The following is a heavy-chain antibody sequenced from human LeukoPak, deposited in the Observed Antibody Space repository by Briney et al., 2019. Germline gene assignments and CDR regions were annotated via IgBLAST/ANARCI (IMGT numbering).Heavy chain of an antibody. Sequence: GGSLRLSCAASGFTFSDYYMSWIRQAPGKGLEWVSYISSSGSTIYYADSVKGRFTISRDNAKNSLYLQMNSLRAEDTAVYYSARFGITGTTIAFDYWGQGTLVTVSS. D-gene: IGHD1-20*01. J-gene: IGHJ4*02. V-gene: IGHV3-11*01. CDR1: GFTFSDYY. CDR2: ISSSGSTI. CDR3: ARFGITGTTIAFDY.